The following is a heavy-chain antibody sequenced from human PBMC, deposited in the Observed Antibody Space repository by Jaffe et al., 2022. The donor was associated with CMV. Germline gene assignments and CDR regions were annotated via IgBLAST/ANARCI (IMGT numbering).Heavy chain of an antibody. Sequence: QLQLQESGPGLVKPSETLSLTCTVSGGSISSSSYYWGWIRQPPGKGLEWIGSIYYSGSTYYNPSLKSRVTISVDTSKNQFSLKLSSVTAADTAVYYCARLKMATIFDYWGQGTLVTVSS. D-gene: IGHD5-12*01. V-gene: IGHV4-39*01. J-gene: IGHJ4*02. CDR1: GGSISSSSYY. CDR3: ARLKMATIFDY. CDR2: IYYSGST.